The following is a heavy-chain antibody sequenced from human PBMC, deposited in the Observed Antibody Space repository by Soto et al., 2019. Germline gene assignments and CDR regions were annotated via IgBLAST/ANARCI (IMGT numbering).Heavy chain of an antibody. J-gene: IGHJ2*01. CDR3: TTDPWGTYYYDSSVSPIFGYFDL. CDR1: GFSFDKAW. CDR2: IKNKTDGEIT. V-gene: IGHV3-15*01. Sequence: GGSLRLSCTASGFSFDKAWMSWVRQAPGKGLEWVGRIKNKTDGEITNYATPVKGRFTVSRDDSKKTVCLHMNNLRTEDTALYYCTTDPWGTYYYDSSVSPIFGYFDLWGRGTLVTVSS. D-gene: IGHD3-22*01.